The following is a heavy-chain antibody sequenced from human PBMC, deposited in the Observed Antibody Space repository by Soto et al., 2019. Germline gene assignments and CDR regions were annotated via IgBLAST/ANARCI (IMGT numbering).Heavy chain of an antibody. Sequence: EVQLVESGGGLVKPGGSLRLSCAASGFTFSSYSMNWVRQAPGKGLEWVSSISSSSSYIYYADSVKGRFTISRDNAKNSLYLQMNSLRAKDTAVYYCARAGITGTHYYGMDVWGQGTTVTVSS. CDR3: ARAGITGTHYYGMDV. CDR1: GFTFSSYS. D-gene: IGHD1-7*01. J-gene: IGHJ6*02. V-gene: IGHV3-21*01. CDR2: ISSSSSYI.